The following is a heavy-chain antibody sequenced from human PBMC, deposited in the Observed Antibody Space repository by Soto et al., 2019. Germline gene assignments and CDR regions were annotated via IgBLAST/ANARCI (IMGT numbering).Heavy chain of an antibody. J-gene: IGHJ3*02. D-gene: IGHD2-15*01. CDR3: TSSGNPAELVAFEI. CDR2: IRSKAYGGTT. V-gene: IGHV3-49*03. Sequence: GGSLRLSCTASGFTFGDYAMSWFRQAPGKGLEWVGFIRSKAYGGTTEYAASVKGRFTISRDDSKSIAYLQMNSLKTEDTAVYYCTSSGNPAELVAFEIWGQGTMVTVSS. CDR1: GFTFGDYA.